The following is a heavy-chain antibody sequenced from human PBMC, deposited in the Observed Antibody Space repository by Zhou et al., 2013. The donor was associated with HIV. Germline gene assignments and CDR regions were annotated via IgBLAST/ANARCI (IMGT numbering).Heavy chain of an antibody. V-gene: IGHV1-69*05. CDR3: TTPSGGEQQLVFDY. D-gene: IGHD6-13*01. Sequence: QVQLVQSGAEVKKPGSSVKVSCKASGGTFSSYAISWVRQAPGQGLEWMGGIIPIFGTANYAQKFQGRVTITTDESTSTAYMELSSLRSEDTAVYYCTTPSGGEQQLVFDYWGQGTLVTVSS. J-gene: IGHJ4*02. CDR2: IIPIFGTA. CDR1: GGTFSSYA.